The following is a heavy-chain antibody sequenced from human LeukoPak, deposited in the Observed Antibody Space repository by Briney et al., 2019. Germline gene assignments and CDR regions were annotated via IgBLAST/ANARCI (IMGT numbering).Heavy chain of an antibody. CDR2: IASDGAS. Sequence: PGGSLRLSCAVSDSSFWSHDMSWVRQTLEKGLEWVSSIASDGASFYADSVRGRFTISRDKSQNILYLQMNSLRADDTARYYCAKGPNFGSWRAVNYWGQGTLVTVSS. CDR3: AKGPNFGSWRAVNY. J-gene: IGHJ4*02. D-gene: IGHD3-10*01. V-gene: IGHV3-23*01. CDR1: DSSFWSHD.